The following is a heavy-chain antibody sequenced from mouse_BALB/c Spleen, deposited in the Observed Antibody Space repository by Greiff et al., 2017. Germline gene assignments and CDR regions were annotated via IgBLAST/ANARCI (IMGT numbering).Heavy chain of an antibody. D-gene: IGHD2-10*02. J-gene: IGHJ4*01. V-gene: IGHV14-4*02. CDR1: GFNIKDYY. CDR2: IDPGNGDT. CDR3: NGPLYGNYYAMDY. Sequence: VQLQQSGAELVRSGASVKLYCTASGFNIKDYYMPWVKQRPEQGLEWIGWIDPGNGDTEYAPKFQGKATMTADTSSNTAYLQLSSLTSEDTAVYYCNGPLYGNYYAMDYWGQGTSVTVSS.